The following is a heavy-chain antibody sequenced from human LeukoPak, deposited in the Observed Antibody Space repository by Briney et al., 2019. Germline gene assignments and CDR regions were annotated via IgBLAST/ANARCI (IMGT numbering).Heavy chain of an antibody. V-gene: IGHV3-9*01. CDR2: ISRNRRDT. D-gene: IGHD3-22*01. CDR1: GFTFDDYA. Sequence: GGSLRLSCAASGFTFDDYAMHWVRQAPGKGLEWVSGISRNRRDTGYADSVKGRFTISRDNAKNSLYLQMNSLRAEDTALYYCAKAGYYDSSGSYDYWGQGTLVTVSS. J-gene: IGHJ4*02. CDR3: AKAGYYDSSGSYDY.